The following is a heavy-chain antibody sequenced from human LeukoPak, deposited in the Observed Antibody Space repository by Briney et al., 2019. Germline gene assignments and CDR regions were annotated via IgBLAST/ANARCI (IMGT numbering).Heavy chain of an antibody. CDR2: ISYDGTTK. CDR3: AKEGQHYTSTWYDY. V-gene: IGHV3-30*18. Sequence: SGRSLRLSCAASGFTFSSYGMQWVRQAPDKGLEWVAVISYDGTTKYYADSVKGRFTISRDNSKNTVYLQMNSLRAEDTALYYCAKEGQHYTSTWYDYWGQGTLVTVSS. D-gene: IGHD6-13*01. CDR1: GFTFSSYG. J-gene: IGHJ4*02.